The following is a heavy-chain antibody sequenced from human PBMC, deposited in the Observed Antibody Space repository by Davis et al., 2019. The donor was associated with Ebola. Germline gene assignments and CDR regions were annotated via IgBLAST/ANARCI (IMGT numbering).Heavy chain of an antibody. CDR1: GFTFSNAW. CDR2: IKSKTDGGTT. V-gene: IGHV3-15*01. D-gene: IGHD2-2*01. Sequence: PGGSLRLSCAASGFTFSNAWMSWVRQAPGKGLEWVGRIKSKTDGGTTDYAAPVKGRFTISRDDSKNTLYLQMNSLKTEDTAVYYCTTDRSSTSRYYYYYYMDVWGKGTTVTVSS. J-gene: IGHJ6*03. CDR3: TTDRSSTSRYYYYYYMDV.